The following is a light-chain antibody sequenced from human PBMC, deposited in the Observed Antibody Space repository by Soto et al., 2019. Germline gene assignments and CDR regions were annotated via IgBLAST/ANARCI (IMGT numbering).Light chain of an antibody. J-gene: IGKJ3*01. CDR2: GAS. CDR3: HQYGTAPLT. Sequence: EIVLTQSPGTLSLSPVERATLSGMASQSVSNNYLAWYQQKPGQAPRLLIYGASNRATGIPDRFSGSGSGTDFTLTISRLEPEDFAVYYCHQYGTAPLTFGPGTKVDIK. V-gene: IGKV3-20*01. CDR1: QSVSNNY.